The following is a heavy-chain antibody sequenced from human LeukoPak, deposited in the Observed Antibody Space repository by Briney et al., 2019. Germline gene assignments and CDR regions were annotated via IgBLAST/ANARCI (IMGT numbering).Heavy chain of an antibody. D-gene: IGHD3-10*01. Sequence: SETLSLTCTVSGGSISSGDYYWSWNRQHPGKGLEWIGYIYYSGSTYYSPSLKSRVTISLDTSKNQFSLKLSSVTAADTAVYYCARDQEDSGTDYWGQGTLVTVSS. V-gene: IGHV4-31*03. CDR3: ARDQEDSGTDY. CDR1: GGSISSGDYY. J-gene: IGHJ4*02. CDR2: IYYSGST.